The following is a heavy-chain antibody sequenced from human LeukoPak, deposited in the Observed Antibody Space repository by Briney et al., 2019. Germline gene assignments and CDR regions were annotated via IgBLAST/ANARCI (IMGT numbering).Heavy chain of an antibody. J-gene: IGHJ4*02. CDR3: ARWGNSGYASGYFDY. CDR2: IYYSGST. D-gene: IGHD5-12*01. CDR1: GDSISSGGNY. V-gene: IGHV4-31*03. Sequence: SETLSLTCTVSGDSISSGGNYWSSLRQHPEKGLEWIGYIYYSGSTYYNPSLKSRLTISVDTSKNQFSLKLSSVTAADTAVYYCARWGNSGYASGYFDYWGQGTLVTVSS.